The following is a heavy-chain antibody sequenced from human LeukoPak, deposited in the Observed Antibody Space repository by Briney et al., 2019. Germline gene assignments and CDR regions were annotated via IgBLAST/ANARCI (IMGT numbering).Heavy chain of an antibody. CDR2: INHSGST. V-gene: IGHV4-34*01. CDR3: ARASIAARRPWRWFDP. D-gene: IGHD6-6*01. Sequence: PSETLSLTCAVYGGSFSGYYWSWIRQPPGKGLAWIGEINHSGSTNYNPSLKSRVTISVDTSKNQFSLKLSSVTAADTAVYYCARASIAARRPWRWFDPWGQGTLVTVSS. J-gene: IGHJ5*02. CDR1: GGSFSGYY.